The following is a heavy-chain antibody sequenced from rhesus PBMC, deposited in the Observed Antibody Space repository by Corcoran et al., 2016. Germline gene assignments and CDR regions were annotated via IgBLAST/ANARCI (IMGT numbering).Heavy chain of an antibody. J-gene: IGHJ5-1*01. D-gene: IGHD4-11*01. CDR2: LDPGESDT. CDR3: AKDRTSLTNRFDV. V-gene: IGHV5S1*01. Sequence: EVQLVQSGAEVKRPGESLRISCKTSGYSFTSSWISWVRQMPGKGLEWRGNLDPGESDTRDNPSFQGHVTISADKSISTTYLQWSSLKASDTATYYCAKDRTSLTNRFDVWGPGVLVTVSS. CDR1: GYSFTSSW.